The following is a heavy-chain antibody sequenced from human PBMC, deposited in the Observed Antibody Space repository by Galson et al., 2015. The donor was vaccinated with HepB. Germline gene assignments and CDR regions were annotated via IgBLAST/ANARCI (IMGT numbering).Heavy chain of an antibody. V-gene: IGHV1-24*01. Sequence: SATVSCKVMGSTLSELSMHWVRQAPGKGLEWMGNFDPEYGETIFAQKFQGRITMTEDTSADLAYMGLSSLRSEDTAVYYCATRGSCNTLNFTGSESYYMGVWGKGTTVTVS. CDR1: GSTLSELS. CDR3: ATRGSCNTLNFTGSESYYMGV. CDR2: FDPEYGET. D-gene: IGHD2-15*01. J-gene: IGHJ6*03.